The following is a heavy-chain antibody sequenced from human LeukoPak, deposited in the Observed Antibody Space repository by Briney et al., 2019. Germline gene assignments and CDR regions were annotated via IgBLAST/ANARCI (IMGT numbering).Heavy chain of an antibody. V-gene: IGHV4-34*01. Sequence: SGTLSLTCAVYGGSFSGYYWSWIRQPPGKGLEWIGEINHSGSTNYNPSLKSRVTISVDTSKNQFSLKLSSVTAADTAVYYCARPIRGYSYGGFDYWGQGTLVTVSS. D-gene: IGHD5-18*01. CDR2: INHSGST. CDR3: ARPIRGYSYGGFDY. J-gene: IGHJ4*02. CDR1: GGSFSGYY.